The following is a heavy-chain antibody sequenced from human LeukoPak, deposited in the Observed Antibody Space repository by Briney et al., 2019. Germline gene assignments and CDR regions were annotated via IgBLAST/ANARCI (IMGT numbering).Heavy chain of an antibody. V-gene: IGHV4-38-2*02. Sequence: SETLSLTCTVSGYSISSGYYWGWIRQPPGKGLEWIGSIYHSGTTYHNPSLKSRVTIVVDTSTNHFSLKLSSVTAADTAVYYCARVHNNPSYFDCWGQGTLVTVSS. CDR1: GYSISSGYY. CDR2: IYHSGTT. J-gene: IGHJ4*02. D-gene: IGHD1-14*01. CDR3: ARVHNNPSYFDC.